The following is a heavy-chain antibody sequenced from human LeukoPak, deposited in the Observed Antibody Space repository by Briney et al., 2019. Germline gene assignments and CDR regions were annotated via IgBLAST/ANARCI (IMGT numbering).Heavy chain of an antibody. D-gene: IGHD5-12*01. Sequence: TGGSLRLSCAASGFTFSSYGMNWVRQAPGKGLEWVSYISSSGSTIYYADSVKGRFTISRDNAKNSLYLQMNSLRAEDTAVYYCARRYSGYEGWLDYWGQGTLVTVSS. CDR2: ISSSGSTI. V-gene: IGHV3-48*04. J-gene: IGHJ4*02. CDR1: GFTFSSYG. CDR3: ARRYSGYEGWLDY.